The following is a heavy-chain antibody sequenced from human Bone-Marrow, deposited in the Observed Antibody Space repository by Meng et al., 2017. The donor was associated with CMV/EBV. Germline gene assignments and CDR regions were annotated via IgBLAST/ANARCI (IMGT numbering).Heavy chain of an antibody. J-gene: IGHJ6*02. Sequence: GGSLRLSCAASGFTFSSYGMHWVRQAPGKGLEWVAVIWYDGSNKYYADSVKGRFTISRDNSKNTLYLQMNSLRAEDTAVYYCAREIGGASSWIPKHYYYYGMDVWGQGTTVTVSS. D-gene: IGHD6-13*01. V-gene: IGHV3-33*01. CDR2: IWYDGSNK. CDR1: GFTFSSYG. CDR3: AREIGGASSWIPKHYYYYGMDV.